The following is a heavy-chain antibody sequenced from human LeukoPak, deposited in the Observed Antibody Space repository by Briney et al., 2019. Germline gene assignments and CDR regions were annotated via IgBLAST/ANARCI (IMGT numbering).Heavy chain of an antibody. V-gene: IGHV3-33*01. D-gene: IGHD3-10*01. CDR3: ARGLGSTLFDY. CDR2: VWFDGSNK. CDR1: GFIFSSYG. J-gene: IGHJ4*02. Sequence: AGGSLRLSCVASGFIFSSYGMHWVRQAPGKGLEWVALVWFDGSNKYYADSVKGRFTISRDNSKNTLYLQMNSLRAEDTAVYYCARGLGSTLFDYWGQGTLATVSS.